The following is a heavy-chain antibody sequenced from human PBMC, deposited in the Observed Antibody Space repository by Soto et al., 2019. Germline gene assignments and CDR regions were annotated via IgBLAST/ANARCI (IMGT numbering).Heavy chain of an antibody. CDR2: IIPIFGTA. D-gene: IGHD2-15*01. J-gene: IGHJ5*02. Sequence: GASVKVSCKASGGTFSSYAISWVRQAPGQGLEWMGGIIPIFGTANYAQKFQGRVTITADKSTSTAYMELRSLRSEDTAVYYCARELGYCSGGSCYRGVDWFDPWGQGTLVTVSS. CDR1: GGTFSSYA. V-gene: IGHV1-69*06. CDR3: ARELGYCSGGSCYRGVDWFDP.